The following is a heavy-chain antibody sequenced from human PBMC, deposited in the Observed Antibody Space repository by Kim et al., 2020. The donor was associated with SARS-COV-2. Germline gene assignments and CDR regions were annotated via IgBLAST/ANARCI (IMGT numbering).Heavy chain of an antibody. CDR3: AKGSSNWYPRDWFDP. V-gene: IGHV3-23*01. J-gene: IGHJ5*02. D-gene: IGHD6-13*01. Sequence: DSVKGRFTISRDNSKNTLYLQMNRLRVEDTAVYYCAKGSSNWYPRDWFDPWGQGTLVIVSS.